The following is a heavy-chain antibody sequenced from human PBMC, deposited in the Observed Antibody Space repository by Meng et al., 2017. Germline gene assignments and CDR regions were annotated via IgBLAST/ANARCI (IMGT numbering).Heavy chain of an antibody. Sequence: ASVKVSCKASGYTFTSYYMHLVRQAPGQGLEWMGIINPSGGSTSYAQKFQGRVTMNRDTSTSTVYMELSSLRSEDTAVYYCASWRAAAGTDAFDIWGQGTMVTVSS. CDR1: GYTFTSYY. D-gene: IGHD6-13*01. CDR2: INPSGGST. V-gene: IGHV1-46*01. J-gene: IGHJ3*02. CDR3: ASWRAAAGTDAFDI.